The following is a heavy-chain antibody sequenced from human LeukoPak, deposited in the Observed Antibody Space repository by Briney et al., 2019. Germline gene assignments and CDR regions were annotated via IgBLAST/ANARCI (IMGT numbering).Heavy chain of an antibody. CDR2: INPNSGGT. J-gene: IGHJ4*02. CDR3: ARSLVGASLLNY. D-gene: IGHD1-26*01. V-gene: IGHV1-2*02. CDR1: GYTFTGYY. Sequence: ASVKVSCKASGYTFTGYYMHWVRQAPGQGLEWMGWINPNSGGTNYAQKFQGRVTMTRDTSISTAYMELSRLRSDDTAVYYRARSLVGASLLNYWGQGTLVTVSS.